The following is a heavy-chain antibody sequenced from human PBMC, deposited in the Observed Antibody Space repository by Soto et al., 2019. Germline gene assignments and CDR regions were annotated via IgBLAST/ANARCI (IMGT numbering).Heavy chain of an antibody. J-gene: IGHJ4*02. D-gene: IGHD5-18*01. CDR1: GHSISIGFYY. Sequence: SETLSLTCAVSGHSISIGFYYWGCIRQPPGKGLEWIGSMYHSGSTYYNPSLKSRVTMSVDTSKNQLSLKLTSLTAADTAVYYCARYGYSYSMRFFDKWGQGTRVTVSS. CDR2: MYHSGST. CDR3: ARYGYSYSMRFFDK. V-gene: IGHV4-38-2*01.